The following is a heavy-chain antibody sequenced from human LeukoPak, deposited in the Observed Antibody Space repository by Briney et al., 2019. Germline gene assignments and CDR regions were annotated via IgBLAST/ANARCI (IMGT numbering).Heavy chain of an antibody. CDR3: ATFSFGASGSSDPVDI. Sequence: PGGSLRLSCAASGFMFSNYAMSWVRQAPGKGLEWVSIISAGGDATYYADSVKGRFTISRDNAKNTLYLQMSSLRAEDTAVYYCATFSFGASGSSDPVDIWGHGTLVTVSS. D-gene: IGHD3-10*01. CDR1: GFMFSNYA. J-gene: IGHJ3*02. V-gene: IGHV3-23*01. CDR2: ISAGGDAT.